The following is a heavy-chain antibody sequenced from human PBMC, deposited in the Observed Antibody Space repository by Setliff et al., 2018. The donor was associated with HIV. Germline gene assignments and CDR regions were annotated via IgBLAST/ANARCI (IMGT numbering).Heavy chain of an antibody. Sequence: GASVKVSCKASGYSFTGYYVNWVRQAPGQGLEWMANFDPEDGETFYAQKFQGRLTMTEDTSTDTAYMELSSLRSEDTAVYYCARSSPPWLVRSSFDYWGQGTLVTVSS. D-gene: IGHD6-19*01. V-gene: IGHV1-24*01. CDR2: FDPEDGET. CDR3: ARSSPPWLVRSSFDY. J-gene: IGHJ4*02. CDR1: GYSFTGYY.